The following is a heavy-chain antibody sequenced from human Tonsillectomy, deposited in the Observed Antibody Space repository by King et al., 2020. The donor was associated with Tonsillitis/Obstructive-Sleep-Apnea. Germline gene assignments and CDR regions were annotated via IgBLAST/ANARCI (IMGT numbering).Heavy chain of an antibody. CDR3: AREIQYGSGTYNTRRWFDP. CDR1: GGSISSGGYY. D-gene: IGHD3-10*01. CDR2: IYYSGTT. J-gene: IGHJ5*02. V-gene: IGHV4-31*03. Sequence: VQLQESGPGLVKPSQTLSLTCTVSGGSISSGGYYWSWIRQHPTKGLEWIGYIYYSGTTNHNPSLKSRVTISIDTSKSQFSLKLSSVTAADTAVYYCAREIQYGSGTYNTRRWFDPWGQGTLVTVSS.